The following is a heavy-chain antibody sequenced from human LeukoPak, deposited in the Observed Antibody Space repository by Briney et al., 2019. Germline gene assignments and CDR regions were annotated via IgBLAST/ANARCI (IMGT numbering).Heavy chain of an antibody. CDR2: INHSGST. CDR3: ARGDFWSGSHRTFDY. CDR1: GGSFSGYY. Sequence: SETLSLTCAVYGGSFSGYYWSWIRQPPGKGLEWIGEINHSGSTNYNPSLKSRVTISVDTSKNQFSLKLSSVTAADSAVYYCARGDFWSGSHRTFDYWGQGTLVTVSS. J-gene: IGHJ4*02. D-gene: IGHD3-3*01. V-gene: IGHV4-34*01.